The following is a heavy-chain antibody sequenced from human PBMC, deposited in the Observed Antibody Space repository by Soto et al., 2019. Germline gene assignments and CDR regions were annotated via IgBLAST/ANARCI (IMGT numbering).Heavy chain of an antibody. CDR2: INSGKGNT. CDR1: GYTFTRYA. J-gene: IGHJ4*02. Sequence: ASVKVSCKASGYTFTRYAMHWVRQAPGQRLEWMRWINSGKGNTKYSEKFQGRVTITSDTSASTAYMDLSSLRSEDTAMYYCARAGDDCSAANCYVIDYWGQGTLVTVSS. V-gene: IGHV1-3*04. D-gene: IGHD2-2*01. CDR3: ARAGDDCSAANCYVIDY.